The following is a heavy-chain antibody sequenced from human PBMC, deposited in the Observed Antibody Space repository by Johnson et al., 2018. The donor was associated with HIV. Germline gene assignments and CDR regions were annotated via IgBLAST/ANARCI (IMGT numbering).Heavy chain of an antibody. CDR1: GLTVSSNY. J-gene: IGHJ3*01. D-gene: IGHD5-24*01. Sequence: VQLVESGGGLVQPGGSLRLSCAASGLTVSSNYMTWVRQGPGKGLEWVSVINSGGGTYYADSVTGRFTISRDNSKNTLYLQMNSLRAEDTAVYFCARGCRDCYPCDVFDVWGQGTRVTVSS. CDR3: ARGCRDCYPCDVFDV. V-gene: IGHV3-66*01. CDR2: INSGGGT.